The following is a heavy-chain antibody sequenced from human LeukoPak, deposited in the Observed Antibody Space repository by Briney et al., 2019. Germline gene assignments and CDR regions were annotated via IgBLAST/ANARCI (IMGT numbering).Heavy chain of an antibody. V-gene: IGHV3-33*01. CDR3: AREASDAFDI. Sequence: PGGSLRLSCAASGFTFSSYDMHWVRQAPGKGLEWVALIWYDGSNKNYADSVKGRFTISRDNSKNTLFLHMNSLRAEDTAVYYCAREASDAFDIWGQGTMVTVSS. CDR1: GFTFSSYD. CDR2: IWYDGSNK. J-gene: IGHJ3*02.